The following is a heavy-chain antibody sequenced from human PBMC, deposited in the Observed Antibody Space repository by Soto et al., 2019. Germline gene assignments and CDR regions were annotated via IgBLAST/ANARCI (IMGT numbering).Heavy chain of an antibody. J-gene: IGHJ4*02. CDR2: VYYRGRS. CDR1: GGSVTNSSYY. CDR3: VSQRTTVPTQAYFDY. D-gene: IGHD4-17*01. V-gene: IGHV4-39*01. Sequence: PSETLSLTCTVSGGSVTNSSYYWGWIRQSPGKGLEWIGSVYYRGRSYSKSSVKSRVTISVDTSKNRFSLSLNSVTASDTAVYFCVSQRTTVPTQAYFDYWGPRAMVTVYS.